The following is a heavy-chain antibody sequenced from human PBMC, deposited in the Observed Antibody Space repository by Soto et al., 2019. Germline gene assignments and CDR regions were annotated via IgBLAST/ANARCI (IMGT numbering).Heavy chain of an antibody. CDR2: IFYSGST. V-gene: IGHV4-59*02. CDR1: GASVSSYY. CDR3: AKSGDSSGYYYGDDY. J-gene: IGHJ4*02. D-gene: IGHD3-22*01. Sequence: NPSETLSLTCTVSGASVSSYYWSWIRQPPGKGLQWIGNIFYSGSTTHYNPSLKSRVTISVDMSNNQFSLKLSSVTAADTAVYYCAKSGDSSGYYYGDDYWGQGTLVTAPQ.